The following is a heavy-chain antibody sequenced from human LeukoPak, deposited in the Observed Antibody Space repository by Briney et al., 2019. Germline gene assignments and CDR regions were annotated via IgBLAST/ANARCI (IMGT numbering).Heavy chain of an antibody. CDR3: ARGWMTLPCVY. CDR2: ISAYNGNT. D-gene: IGHD2-2*01. CDR1: GYTFTSYY. J-gene: IGHJ4*02. Sequence: ASVKVSCKASGYTFTSYYMHWVRQAPGQGLEWMGWISAYNGNTNYAQKLQGRVTMTTDTSTSTAYMELRSLRSDDTAVYYCARGWMTLPCVYWGQGTLVTVSS. V-gene: IGHV1-18*04.